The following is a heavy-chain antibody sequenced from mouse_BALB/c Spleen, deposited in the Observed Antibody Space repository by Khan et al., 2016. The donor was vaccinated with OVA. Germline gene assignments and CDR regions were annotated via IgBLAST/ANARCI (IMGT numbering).Heavy chain of an antibody. D-gene: IGHD4-1*01. Sequence: VQLKESEPELVKPGTSVKMSCKSSGHRFTSYIIHWVKQKPGHCLEWIGYINPYNSATKYNEKFKDKATLTSDKSSNTAYMELSSLTSEDSVVYYCARGNWKSYYFDYWGQGTTLTVSS. CDR1: GHRFTSYI. J-gene: IGHJ2*01. CDR2: INPYNSAT. CDR3: ARGNWKSYYFDY. V-gene: IGHV1S136*01.